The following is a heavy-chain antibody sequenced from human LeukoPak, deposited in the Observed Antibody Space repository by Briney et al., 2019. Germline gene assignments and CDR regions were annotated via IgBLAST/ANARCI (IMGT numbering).Heavy chain of an antibody. CDR1: GFTFSSYA. CDR3: VKKGQADDYGNPD. D-gene: IGHD4-17*01. Sequence: GGSLRLSCAASGFTFSSYAMSWVRQAPGKGLEWVSAISGSGGSTYYADPVKGRFTISRDNSKDTLYLQMNNLRADDTAVYYCVKKGQADDYGNPDWGQGALVTVSP. CDR2: ISGSGGST. V-gene: IGHV3-23*01. J-gene: IGHJ4*02.